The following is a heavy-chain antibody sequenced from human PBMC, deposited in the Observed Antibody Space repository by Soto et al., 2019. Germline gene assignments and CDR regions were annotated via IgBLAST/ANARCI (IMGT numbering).Heavy chain of an antibody. CDR3: ARGRSIAAYYYYYGMDV. V-gene: IGHV4-34*01. CDR1: GGSFSGYY. CDR2: INHSGST. Sequence: PSETLSLTCAVYGGSFSGYYWSWIRQPPGKGLEWIGEINHSGSTNYNPSIKSRVTISVDTSKNQFSLKLSSVTAADTAVYYCARGRSIAAYYYYYGMDVWGQGTTVTVSS. J-gene: IGHJ6*02. D-gene: IGHD6-6*01.